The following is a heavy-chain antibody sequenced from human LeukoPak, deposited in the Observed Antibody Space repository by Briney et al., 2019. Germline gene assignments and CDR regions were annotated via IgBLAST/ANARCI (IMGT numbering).Heavy chain of an antibody. CDR1: GGSISSYY. J-gene: IGHJ4*02. Sequence: SETLSLTCTVSGGSISSYYWGWIRQPPGKGLEWFGSMSYSENTYYNPSLKSRVTISVDTSKNQFSLKLSSVTAADTAVYYCARHRWNDEYYFDYWGQGTLVTVSS. CDR2: MSYSENT. CDR3: ARHRWNDEYYFDY. D-gene: IGHD1-1*01. V-gene: IGHV4-39*01.